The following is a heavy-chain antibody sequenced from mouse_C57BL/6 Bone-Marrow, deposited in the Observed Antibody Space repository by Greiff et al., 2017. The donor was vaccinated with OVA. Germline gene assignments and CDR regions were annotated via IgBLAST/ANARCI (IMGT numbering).Heavy chain of an antibody. CDR1: GYSITSGYD. D-gene: IGHD2-4*01. V-gene: IGHV3-1*01. Sequence: EVKVEESGPGMVKPSQSLSLTCTVTGYSITSGYDWHWIRHFPGNKLEWMGYISYSGSTNYNPSLKSRISITHDTSKNHFFLKLNSVTTEDTATYYCARGGIYCNYEAWFAYWGQGTLVTVSA. CDR3: ARGGIYCNYEAWFAY. J-gene: IGHJ3*01. CDR2: ISYSGST.